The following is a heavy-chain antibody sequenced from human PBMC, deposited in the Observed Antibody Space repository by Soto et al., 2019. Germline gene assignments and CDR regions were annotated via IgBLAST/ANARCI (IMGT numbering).Heavy chain of an antibody. D-gene: IGHD5-18*01. V-gene: IGHV2-5*02. J-gene: IGHJ4*02. CDR1: GFSLRNKGVG. CDR2: IYGDADY. Sequence: LGKPPLSVRLKCTVAGFSLRNKGVGVGCIRQPPGKALEWLALIYGDADYRYSPSLKSRLTITKDTSKNQVVLKMTNMDPADTATFYCAHRGKYSYVYFDYWGQGILVT. CDR3: AHRGKYSYVYFDY.